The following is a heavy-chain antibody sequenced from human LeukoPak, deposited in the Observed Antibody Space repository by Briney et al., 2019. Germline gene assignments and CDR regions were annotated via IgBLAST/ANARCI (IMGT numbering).Heavy chain of an antibody. Sequence: PGGSLRLSCAASGFTSSSYGMSWVRQAPGKGLEWVSSIGSSGGSTYYPDSVKGRFTISRENAKNSLYLQMNSLRAEDTAVYYCARATISVAYAFDIWGQGTMVTVSS. D-gene: IGHD6-19*01. CDR1: GFTSSSYG. CDR3: ARATISVAYAFDI. CDR2: IGSSGGST. V-gene: IGHV3-23*01. J-gene: IGHJ3*02.